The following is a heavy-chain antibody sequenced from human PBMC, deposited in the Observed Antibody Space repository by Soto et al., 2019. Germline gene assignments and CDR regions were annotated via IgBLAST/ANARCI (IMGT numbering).Heavy chain of an antibody. Sequence: SETLSLTCAVYGGSFSGYYWSWIRQPPGKGLEWIGEINHSGSTNYNPSLKSRVTISVDTSKNQLSLKLSSVTAADTAVYYFARVAEYYGSGSYYNVPCIDYWGQGTLVTVSS. D-gene: IGHD3-10*01. CDR1: GGSFSGYY. CDR2: INHSGST. J-gene: IGHJ4*02. CDR3: ARVAEYYGSGSYYNVPCIDY. V-gene: IGHV4-34*01.